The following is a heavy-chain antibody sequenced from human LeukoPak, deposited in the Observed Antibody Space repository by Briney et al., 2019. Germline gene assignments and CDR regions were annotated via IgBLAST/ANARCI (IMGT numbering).Heavy chain of an antibody. V-gene: IGHV5-51*01. CDR1: GYSFSNDW. J-gene: IGHJ4*02. D-gene: IGHD2-21*02. Sequence: GESLKISCKGSGYSFSNDWIGWVRQMPGKGLEWMGIIYPGDSDIRYSPPFQGQVTISADKSMSTAYLQWRSLKASDTAMYYCARTNCGGDCYSAIDYWGQGTLVTVSS. CDR3: ARTNCGGDCYSAIDY. CDR2: IYPGDSDI.